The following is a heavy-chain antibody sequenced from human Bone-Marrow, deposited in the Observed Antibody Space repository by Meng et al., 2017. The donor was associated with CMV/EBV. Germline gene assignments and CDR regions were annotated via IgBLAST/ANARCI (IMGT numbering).Heavy chain of an antibody. V-gene: IGHV4-61*01. J-gene: IGHJ6*02. CDR3: ARDLNGDGIYYFYGMDV. CDR1: GGSVSTVSFY. D-gene: IGHD7-27*01. Sequence: SETLSLTCSVSGGSVSTVSFYWSWIRQPPGKGLEWLGYIHHSGYTNYAPSLKSRVTISLDTSKNQFSLTLSSVTAADTAEYYCARDLNGDGIYYFYGMDVWGQGTTVTVYS. CDR2: IHHSGYT.